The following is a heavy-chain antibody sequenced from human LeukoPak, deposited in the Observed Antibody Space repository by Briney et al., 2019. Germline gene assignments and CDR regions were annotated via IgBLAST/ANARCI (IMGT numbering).Heavy chain of an antibody. D-gene: IGHD6-19*01. CDR3: AKVGYSSGWFRGAFDI. J-gene: IGHJ3*02. Sequence: GGSLRLSCAASGFTFSSYVMSWVRQAPGKGLEWVSGISWNSGSIGYADSVKGRFTISRDNAKNSLYLQMNSLRTEDTALYYCAKVGYSSGWFRGAFDIWGQGTMVTVSS. CDR1: GFTFSSYV. CDR2: ISWNSGSI. V-gene: IGHV3-9*01.